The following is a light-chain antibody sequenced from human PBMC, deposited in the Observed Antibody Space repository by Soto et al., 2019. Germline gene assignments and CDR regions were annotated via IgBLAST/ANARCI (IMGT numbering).Light chain of an antibody. CDR3: QQRSNWPPEYT. CDR1: QSVSNS. J-gene: IGKJ2*01. CDR2: DAF. Sequence: EIVLTQSPATLSLSPGERATLSCRASQSVSNSLAWYQQKPGQAPRLLIYDAFTRATGIPARFSGGGSGTDFTLTISSLEPEDFALYYCQQRSNWPPEYTFGQGTKLEI. V-gene: IGKV3-11*01.